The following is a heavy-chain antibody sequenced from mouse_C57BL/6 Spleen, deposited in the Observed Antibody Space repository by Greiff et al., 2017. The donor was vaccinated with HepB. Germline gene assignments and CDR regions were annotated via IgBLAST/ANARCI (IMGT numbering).Heavy chain of an antibody. CDR1: GFSLTSYG. CDR3: ATRTGTVDY. D-gene: IGHD4-1*01. Sequence: VKLVESGPGLVAPSQSLSITCTVSGFSLTSYGVDWVRQSPGKGLEWLGVIWGVGSTNYNSALKSRLSISKDNSKSQVFLKMNSLQTDDTAMYYCATRTGTVDYWGQGTSVTVSS. J-gene: IGHJ4*01. V-gene: IGHV2-6*01. CDR2: IWGVGST.